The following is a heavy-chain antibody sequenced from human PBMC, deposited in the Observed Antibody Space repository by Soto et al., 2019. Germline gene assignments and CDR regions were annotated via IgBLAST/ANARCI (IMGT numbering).Heavy chain of an antibody. Sequence: QVLLVQSGADVKKPGASVKVSCKTSGSTFTEFDINWVRQAPGQGLEWMGWMNTNTGNTGYAQKFQRRVTMTRDTSISTAYMELRRLRCEYTAVYYCARVVRLFGGHAGYWGQGTLVTVSS. CDR3: ARVVRLFGGHAGY. J-gene: IGHJ4*02. CDR1: GSTFTEFD. V-gene: IGHV1-8*01. CDR2: MNTNTGNT. D-gene: IGHD3-3*01.